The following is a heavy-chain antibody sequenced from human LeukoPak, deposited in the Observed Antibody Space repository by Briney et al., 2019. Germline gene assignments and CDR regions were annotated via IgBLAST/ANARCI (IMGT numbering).Heavy chain of an antibody. V-gene: IGHV3-23*01. CDR3: AKNFDWSYYFDY. J-gene: IGHJ4*02. D-gene: IGHD3-9*01. CDR2: ISGSGGST. Sequence: AGGSLRLSCAAPGFTFSSYGMSWVRQAPGKGLEWVSAISGSGGSTYYADSVKGRFTISRDNSKNTLYLQMNSLRAEDTAVYYCAKNFDWSYYFDYWGQGTLVTVSS. CDR1: GFTFSSYG.